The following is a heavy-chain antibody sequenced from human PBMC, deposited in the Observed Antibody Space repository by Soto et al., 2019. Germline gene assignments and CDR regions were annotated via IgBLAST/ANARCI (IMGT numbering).Heavy chain of an antibody. CDR3: ARDGREASGMDV. CDR2: IYYRGST. Sequence: SETLSLTCTVSGGSISSHYWSWVRQAPGKGLEWIGHIYYRGSTSYNPSLRSRSTISVDTSNDQFSLKLNSVTTADTAVYYCARDGREASGMDVWGQGTKVTVSS. J-gene: IGHJ6*02. D-gene: IGHD1-26*01. V-gene: IGHV4-59*11. CDR1: GGSISSHY.